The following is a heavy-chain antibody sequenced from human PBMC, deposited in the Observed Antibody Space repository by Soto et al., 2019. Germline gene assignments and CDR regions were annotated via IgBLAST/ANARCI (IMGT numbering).Heavy chain of an antibody. CDR1: GFTLSMYS. Sequence: GESLKISCEVSGFTLSMYSMTWVRQAPGKGLEWVAKIPQEGSDGHYVDSVKGRFTISRDNAKNSVYLQMNSLRAEDTAVYYCARDQLILPAHDFFYGSDVWGQGAKVTVSS. J-gene: IGHJ6*02. V-gene: IGHV3-7*03. CDR2: IPQEGSDG. CDR3: ARDQLILPAHDFFYGSDV. D-gene: IGHD2-21*02.